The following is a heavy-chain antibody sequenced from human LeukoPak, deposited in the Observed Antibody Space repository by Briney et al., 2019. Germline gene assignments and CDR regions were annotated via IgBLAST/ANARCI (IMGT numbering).Heavy chain of an antibody. CDR3: AKPGLVVVSATHFEY. J-gene: IGHJ4*02. D-gene: IGHD2-15*01. CDR2: ISGSGSTT. Sequence: GGSLRLSCVASGFTFSSYAMSWVRQAPGKGLEWVSGISGSGSTTYYADSVKGRFTISRDNSENTLYLQMNSLRAEDTAAYYCAKPGLVVVSATHFEYWGQGTLVTVSS. V-gene: IGHV3-23*01. CDR1: GFTFSSYA.